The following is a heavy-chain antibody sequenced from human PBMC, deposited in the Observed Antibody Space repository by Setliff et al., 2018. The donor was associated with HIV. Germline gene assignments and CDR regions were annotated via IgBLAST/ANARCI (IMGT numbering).Heavy chain of an antibody. CDR2: ITWKSGVL. J-gene: IGHJ6*04. Sequence: PGGSLRLSCEGSGFTFDNYAMHWVRQRPGKGLEWVSGITWKSGVLGYAASVKGRFTISRDNARSSLHLQMNSLATEDTALYFCVKGGALAGQFYYYMPVWGKGTTVTVPQ. CDR3: VKGGALAGQFYYYMPV. CDR1: GFTFDNYA. D-gene: IGHD6-19*01. V-gene: IGHV3-9*01.